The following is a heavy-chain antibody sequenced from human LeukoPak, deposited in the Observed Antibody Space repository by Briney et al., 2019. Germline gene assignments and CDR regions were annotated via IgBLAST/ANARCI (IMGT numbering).Heavy chain of an antibody. D-gene: IGHD4-23*01. J-gene: IGHJ1*01. CDR3: ANSPRGTEYFHH. CDR1: GDSVSSYY. Sequence: PSETLSPTCTVSGDSVSSYYWSWIRQPPGKGLEWIGYINYSGSTNYNPSLKSRVTISGDTSKNQFSLKLSSVTAADTAVYYCANSPRGTEYFHHWGQGTLVTVSS. CDR2: INYSGST. V-gene: IGHV4-59*08.